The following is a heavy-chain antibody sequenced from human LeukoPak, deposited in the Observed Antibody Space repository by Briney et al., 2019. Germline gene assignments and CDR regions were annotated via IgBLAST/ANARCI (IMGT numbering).Heavy chain of an antibody. CDR1: GGSISSYY. V-gene: IGHV4-59*01. J-gene: IGHJ4*02. Sequence: SETLSHTCTVSGGSISSYYWSWIRQPPGKGLEWIGNIYDRGSTKYNPSLKSRVTISVDTSKNQFSLGLSSVTAADTAVYYCARGRTFDNWGQGTLVTVSS. CDR3: ARGRTFDN. CDR2: IYDRGST.